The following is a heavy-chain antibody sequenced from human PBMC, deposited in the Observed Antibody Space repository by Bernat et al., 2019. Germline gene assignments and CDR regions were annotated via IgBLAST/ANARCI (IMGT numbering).Heavy chain of an antibody. CDR1: GGSFSGYY. J-gene: IGHJ6*03. V-gene: IGHV4-34*01. D-gene: IGHD1-20*01. CDR2: INHSGST. Sequence: QVQLQQWGAGLLKPSETLSLTCAVYGGSFSGYYWSWIRQPPGKGLEWIGEINHSGSTNYNPSLKSRVTISVDPSKNQFSRKLSSVTAADTAVYYCARAPRYNWNDAHGTINYYYYYYMDVWGKGTTVTVSS. CDR3: ARAPRYNWNDAHGTINYYYYYYMDV.